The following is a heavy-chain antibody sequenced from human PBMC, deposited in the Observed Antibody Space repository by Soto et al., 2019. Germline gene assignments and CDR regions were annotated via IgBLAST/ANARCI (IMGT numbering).Heavy chain of an antibody. CDR2: ISVSVGST. V-gene: IGHV3-23*02. D-gene: IGHD2-8*01. Sequence: GSLSLSCDTSGFTFFNSVMTWVRQAPGKGLEWVAAISVSVGSTYYEDSVTGRFTISGDKSKNMLFLQMDSLRVEDTAVYYCERRMNYPGSNGHFLESWGPGTQVTVSS. CDR3: ERRMNYPGSNGHFLES. CDR1: GFTFFNSV. J-gene: IGHJ4*02.